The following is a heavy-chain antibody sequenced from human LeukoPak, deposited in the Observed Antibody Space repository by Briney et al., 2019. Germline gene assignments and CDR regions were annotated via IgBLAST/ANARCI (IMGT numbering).Heavy chain of an antibody. CDR3: AREGDGYNSPIDY. CDR1: GFTFSRYG. CDR2: IRYDGSNK. J-gene: IGHJ4*02. Sequence: GGSLRLSCAASGFTFSRYGMHWVRQAPGKGLEWVAFIRYDGSNKYYADSVKGRFTISRDNAKNSLFLQMNSLRAEDTAVYYCAREGDGYNSPIDYWGQGTLVTVSS. D-gene: IGHD5-24*01. V-gene: IGHV3-30*02.